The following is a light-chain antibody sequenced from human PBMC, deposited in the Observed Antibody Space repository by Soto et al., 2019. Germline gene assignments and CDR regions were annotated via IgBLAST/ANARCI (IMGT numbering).Light chain of an antibody. CDR1: SSDVGGYNY. Sequence: QSALTQPPSASGSPGQSVTISCTGTSSDVGGYNYVSWYQQHAGKGPKLMIYEVTKRPSGVPDRFSGSKSGTSASLAITGLQADDEADYYCHSYDRSLSGSVFGGGTKVTVL. CDR2: EVT. CDR3: HSYDRSLSGSV. V-gene: IGLV2-8*01. J-gene: IGLJ3*02.